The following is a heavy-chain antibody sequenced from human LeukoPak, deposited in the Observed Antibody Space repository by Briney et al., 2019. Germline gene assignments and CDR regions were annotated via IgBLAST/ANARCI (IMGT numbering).Heavy chain of an antibody. CDR3: ARGVGDGGTYYYYGMDV. J-gene: IGHJ6*02. D-gene: IGHD4-17*01. CDR2: IYQDGSEK. CDR1: GFTFSSYW. V-gene: IGHV3-7*01. Sequence: GGSLRLSCAASGFTFSSYWMSWVRQAPGKGLEWVANIYQDGSEKYYVDSVKGRFTISRDNAKNSLYLQMNSLRVEDTAVYYCARGVGDGGTYYYYGMDVWGQGATVTVSS.